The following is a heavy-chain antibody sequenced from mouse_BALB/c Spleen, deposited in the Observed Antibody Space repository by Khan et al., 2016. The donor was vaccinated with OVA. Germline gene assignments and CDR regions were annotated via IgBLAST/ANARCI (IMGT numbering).Heavy chain of an antibody. CDR1: GYTFTTYW. Sequence: QVQLKQSGAELAKPGASVKMSCKASGYTFTTYWMHWVKQRPGQGLEWIGYINPTSGYTDYNDKFKDRATLSADKSSSTAYMQLNSLTSEDSAVYYCTRDRIDYWGQGTTRTVPS. CDR2: INPTSGYT. CDR3: TRDRIDY. V-gene: IGHV1-7*01. J-gene: IGHJ2*01.